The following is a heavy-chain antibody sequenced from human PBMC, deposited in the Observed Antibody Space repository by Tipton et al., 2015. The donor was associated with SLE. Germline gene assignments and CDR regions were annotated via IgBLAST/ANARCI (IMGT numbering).Heavy chain of an antibody. CDR2: INHSGST. Sequence: TLSLTCAVYGGSFSGYYWSWIRQPPGKGLEWIGEINHSGSTNYNPSLKSRVTISVDTSKNQFSLKLSSVTAADTAVYYCARQVTMVRGVIIKGYYFDSWGQGTLVTVSS. CDR3: ARQVTMVRGVIIKGYYFDS. J-gene: IGHJ4*02. D-gene: IGHD3-10*01. CDR1: GGSFSGYY. V-gene: IGHV4-34*01.